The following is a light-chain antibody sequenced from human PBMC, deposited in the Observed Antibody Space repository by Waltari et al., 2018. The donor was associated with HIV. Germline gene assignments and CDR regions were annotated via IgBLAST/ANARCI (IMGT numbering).Light chain of an antibody. CDR3: SSYAGRNIWL. Sequence: QSALTQPASVSGSPGQSLTISCTGPSSDLGSYNLVSWYQQHPGRAPKLLIYDVRKRPSGVSNRFSGSKSGSTASLTISGLQAEDEADYYCSSYAGRNIWLFGGGTKLTV. CDR2: DVR. J-gene: IGLJ3*02. V-gene: IGLV2-23*02. CDR1: SSDLGSYNL.